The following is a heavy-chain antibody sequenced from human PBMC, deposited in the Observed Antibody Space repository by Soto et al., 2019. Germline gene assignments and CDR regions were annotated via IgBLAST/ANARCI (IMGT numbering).Heavy chain of an antibody. V-gene: IGHV4-31*03. D-gene: IGHD2-15*01. Sequence: QVQLQESGPGLVKPSQTLSLTCSVSGGSISSGDYSWSWVRQHPGNGLEWIGYIFYSGSTYYNPSLKSRVTISVDTSKNQFSLKLSSVTAADTAVYYCARGGSGDIVVVAAIDYWGQGTLVTVSS. J-gene: IGHJ4*02. CDR3: ARGGSGDIVVVAAIDY. CDR2: IFYSGST. CDR1: GGSISSGDYS.